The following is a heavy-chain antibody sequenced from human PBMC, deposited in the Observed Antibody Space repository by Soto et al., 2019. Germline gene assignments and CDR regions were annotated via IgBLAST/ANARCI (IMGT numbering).Heavy chain of an antibody. J-gene: IGHJ3*02. CDR3: AKNGGGDWEDAFDI. Sequence: QVQLVESGGGVVQPGRSLRLSCAASGFTFSRYGMHWVRQAPGKGLAWVAVISYDGSNKYYADSVKGRFTISRDNSKNTLYLQMNSLRAEDTAVYYCAKNGGGDWEDAFDIWGQGTMVTVSS. D-gene: IGHD2-21*02. CDR1: GFTFSRYG. CDR2: ISYDGSNK. V-gene: IGHV3-30*18.